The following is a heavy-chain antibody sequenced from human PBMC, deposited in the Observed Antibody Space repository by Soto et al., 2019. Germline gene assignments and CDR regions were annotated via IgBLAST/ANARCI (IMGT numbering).Heavy chain of an antibody. CDR1: GFIFSTYA. CDR2: IRGSGAST. J-gene: IGHJ6*02. CDR3: AKDDRTYYYYGLDV. D-gene: IGHD3-16*02. V-gene: IGHV3-23*01. Sequence: EVQLLESGGGLVQPGGSLRLSCAAAGFIFSTYAMTWVRQAPGKGLEWVSTIRGSGASTYYADSVKGRFTISRDNSKDTLYLQMNSLRAEDTAVYYCAKDDRTYYYYGLDVWGQGTTVTVSS.